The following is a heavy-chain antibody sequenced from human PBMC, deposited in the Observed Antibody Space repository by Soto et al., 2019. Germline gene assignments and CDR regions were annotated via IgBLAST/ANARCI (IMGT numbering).Heavy chain of an antibody. CDR1: GFTFSSYS. D-gene: IGHD2-15*01. J-gene: IGHJ4*02. Sequence: QVQLVESGGGVVQPGRSVRLSCAVSGFTFSSYSMHWVRQDPDMGLEWVAFISFAGNNKYYADSVKGRFTISRDNSNNMLYLEMNSLRPDDTAVYYCARDRQKALVVVAATGGFDYWGQGTPVTVSS. V-gene: IGHV3-30*04. CDR3: ARDRQKALVVVAATGGFDY. CDR2: ISFAGNNK.